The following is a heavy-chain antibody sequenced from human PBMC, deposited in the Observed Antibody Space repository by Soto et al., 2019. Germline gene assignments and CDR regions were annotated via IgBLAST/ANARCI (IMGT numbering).Heavy chain of an antibody. Sequence: GASVKVSCKASGGTFSTYAINWVRQAPGQGLEWMGGIISIFGTANYAQKFQDRLTIPADESTHTAYMELSSLRSEDTAVYYCASHSFYYDSSGYYPPLGYWGQETMVTVSS. J-gene: IGHJ4*02. CDR3: ASHSFYYDSSGYYPPLGY. V-gene: IGHV1-69*13. CDR2: IISIFGTA. CDR1: GGTFSTYA. D-gene: IGHD3-22*01.